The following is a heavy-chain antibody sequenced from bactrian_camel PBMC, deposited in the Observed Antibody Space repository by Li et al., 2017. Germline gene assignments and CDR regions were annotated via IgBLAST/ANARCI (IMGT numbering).Heavy chain of an antibody. CDR2: INSGGGTT. CDR3: AALRRVNLGICTGSGD. D-gene: IGHD1*01. CDR1: EFTFSSYW. Sequence: QLVESGGGLVQPGGSLRLSCAASEFTFSSYWMYWVRQAPGKGFEWVSTINSGGGTTYYVDSVKGRFTISRDNAKNTVYLQMNSLKPEDTAMYYCAALRRVNLGICTGSGDWGQGTQVTVS. J-gene: IGHJ4*01. V-gene: IGHV3S25*01.